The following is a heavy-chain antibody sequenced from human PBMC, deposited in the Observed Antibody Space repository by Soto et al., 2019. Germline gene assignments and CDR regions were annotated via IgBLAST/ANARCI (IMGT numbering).Heavy chain of an antibody. CDR3: ARDDSGAIFDS. D-gene: IGHD3-22*01. V-gene: IGHV4-30-2*01. Sequence: PSETLSLTCAVCGGSISSGCYSWRWIRQPPGKGLEWIGYIYSVTTHYNPSLESRVTIAMDRSKNQVSLSLNSVTAADTAIYYCARDDSGAIFDSWGQRNLLTVSS. CDR2: IYSVTT. J-gene: IGHJ5*01. CDR1: GGSISSGCYS.